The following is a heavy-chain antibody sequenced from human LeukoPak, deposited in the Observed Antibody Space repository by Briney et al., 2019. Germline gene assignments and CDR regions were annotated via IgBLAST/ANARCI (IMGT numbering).Heavy chain of an antibody. CDR3: ARDVIAVAGTS. CDR2: ISSSSSYI. D-gene: IGHD6-19*01. J-gene: IGHJ4*02. V-gene: IGHV3-21*01. CDR1: GFIFSSYS. Sequence: GGSLRLSCAASGFIFSSYSMNWVRQAPGKGLEWVSSISSSSSYIYYADSVKGRFTISRDNAKNSLYLQMNSLRAEDTAVYYCARDVIAVAGTSWGQGTLVTVSS.